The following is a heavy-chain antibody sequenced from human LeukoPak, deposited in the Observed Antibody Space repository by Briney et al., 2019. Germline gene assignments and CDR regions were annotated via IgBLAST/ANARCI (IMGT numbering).Heavy chain of an antibody. CDR2: IRPNSGGT. V-gene: IGHV1-2*02. D-gene: IGHD2-2*02. CDR3: ARGCISTTCYTSGFDH. J-gene: IGHJ4*02. Sequence: GASVKVSCKASGYTFTDYHIHWVRQAPGQGLEWMGWIRPNSGGTNYAQKFQGRVTMTGDTSVSTAYMEVSGLRSDDTAVYYCARGCISTTCYTSGFDHWGQGTLVTVSS. CDR1: GYTFTDYH.